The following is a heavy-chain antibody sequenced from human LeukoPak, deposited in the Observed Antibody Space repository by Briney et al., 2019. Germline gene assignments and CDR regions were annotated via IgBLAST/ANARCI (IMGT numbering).Heavy chain of an antibody. CDR3: ARGGSGSYYYFDY. CDR1: GASISSGNYS. J-gene: IGHJ4*02. CDR2: IYDIGNT. D-gene: IGHD3-10*01. V-gene: IGHV4-30-2*01. Sequence: SQTLSLTCAVSGASISSGNYSWTWIRQPPGKGLEWIGFIYDIGNTYYNPSLESRVAISLDRSKNQFSLKLDSVSAADTAVYYCARGGSGSYYYFDYWGQGTLVTVSS.